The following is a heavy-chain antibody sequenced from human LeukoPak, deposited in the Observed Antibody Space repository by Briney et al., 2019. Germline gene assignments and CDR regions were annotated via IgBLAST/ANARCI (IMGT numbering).Heavy chain of an antibody. CDR1: GGSFSGYY. CDR2: INHSGST. Sequence: SETLSLTCAVYGGSFSGYYWSWIRQPPGKGREWIGEINHSGSTNQNPSLKSRVTISVDTSKNQFSLKLSSVTAADTAVYYCARGPRSGGSGSYYYYWGQGTLVTVSS. J-gene: IGHJ4*02. V-gene: IGHV4-34*01. CDR3: ARGPRSGGSGSYYYY. D-gene: IGHD3-10*01.